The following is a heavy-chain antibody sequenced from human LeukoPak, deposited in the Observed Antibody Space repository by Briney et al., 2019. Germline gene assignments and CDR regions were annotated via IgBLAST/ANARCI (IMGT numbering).Heavy chain of an antibody. Sequence: ETLSLTCTVSGGSISSSSYYWGWIRQPPGKGLEWVSVLYSGGDTYYADFVKGRFTVSRDNSKNTLYLQMNSLRAEDTAVYHCARDPPGVPGYFDHWGQGTLVTVSS. V-gene: IGHV3-53*01. J-gene: IGHJ4*02. D-gene: IGHD2-8*01. CDR1: GGSISSSSYY. CDR2: LYSGGDT. CDR3: ARDPPGVPGYFDH.